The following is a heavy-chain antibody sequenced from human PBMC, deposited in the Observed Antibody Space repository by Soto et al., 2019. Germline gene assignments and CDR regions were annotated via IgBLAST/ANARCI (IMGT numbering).Heavy chain of an antibody. CDR1: GGSFTDYT. V-gene: IGHV4-34*02. CDR3: ARGRDTPPLNTGHWFDP. D-gene: IGHD5-18*01. J-gene: IGHJ5*02. CDR2: IDHTRAA. Sequence: QVQLQQWGAGLLKPSETLSLTCAVHGGSFTDYTWSWIRQPPGKGLEWIGEIDHTRAAFYSPSLGPPVTLTGDAAKVQCSLILRSVTAATPAMYFCARGRDTPPLNTGHWFDPWGQGTLVIVSS.